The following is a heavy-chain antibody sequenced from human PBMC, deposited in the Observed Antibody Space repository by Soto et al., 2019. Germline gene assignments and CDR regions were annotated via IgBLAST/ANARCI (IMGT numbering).Heavy chain of an antibody. CDR3: AKQGVALELDI. D-gene: IGHD2-21*01. CDR2: IYYSGST. Sequence: SEPLSLTCTVSGGSISSYYWSWIRQPPGKGLEWIGYIYYSGSTNYNPSLKSRVTISVDTSKNQFSLKLSSVTAADTAVYYCAKQGVALELDIWGQGTLVTVSS. CDR1: GGSISSYY. V-gene: IGHV4-59*01. J-gene: IGHJ4*02.